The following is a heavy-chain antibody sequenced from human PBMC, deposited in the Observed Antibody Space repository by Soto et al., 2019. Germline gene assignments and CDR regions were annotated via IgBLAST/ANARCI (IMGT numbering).Heavy chain of an antibody. J-gene: IGHJ4*02. CDR3: ARGRYGDY. V-gene: IGHV1-18*01. CDR1: GYGFTTYG. D-gene: IGHD1-1*01. CDR2: ISAHNGNT. Sequence: QVHLVQSGAEVKKPGASVKVSCKCSGYGFTTYGITWVRQAPGQGLEWMAWISAHNGNTNYAQKLQGRVTVTRDTTTSTAYMELMSLRSDDPSVYYCARGRYGDYWGEGDLVSVSS.